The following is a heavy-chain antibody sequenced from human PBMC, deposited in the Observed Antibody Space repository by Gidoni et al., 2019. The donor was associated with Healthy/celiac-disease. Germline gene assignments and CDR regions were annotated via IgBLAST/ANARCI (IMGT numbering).Heavy chain of an antibody. CDR2: IKSKTDGGTT. CDR3: TTRLLGYCSSTSCPLRRNFDY. Sequence: EVQLVESGGGLVKHCGSLRLSCAASGFPFLTAWMSWVRPAPGKGLEWVGRIKSKTDGGTTDYAAPVKGRFTISRDDSKNTLYLQMNSLKTEDTAVYYCTTRLLGYCSSTSCPLRRNFDYWGQGTLVTVSS. D-gene: IGHD2-2*01. CDR1: GFPFLTAW. V-gene: IGHV3-15*01. J-gene: IGHJ4*02.